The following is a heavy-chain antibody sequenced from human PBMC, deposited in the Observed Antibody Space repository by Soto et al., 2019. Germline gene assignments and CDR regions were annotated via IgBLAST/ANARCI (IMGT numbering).Heavy chain of an antibody. CDR1: GGSISRSPYY. CDR3: ARSDGRY. CDR2: IYYSGST. Sequence: SETLSLTCIVSGGSISRSPYYWSWIRQPPGKGLEWIGYIYYSGSTNYNPSLKSRVTISVDTSKNQFSLKLSSVTAADTAVYYCARSDGRYWGQGTLVTVSS. J-gene: IGHJ4*02. V-gene: IGHV4-61*01.